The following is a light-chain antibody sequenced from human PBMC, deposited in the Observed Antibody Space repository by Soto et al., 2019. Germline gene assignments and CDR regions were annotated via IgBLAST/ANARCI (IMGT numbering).Light chain of an antibody. V-gene: IGKV3-20*01. CDR2: AAS. J-gene: IGKJ1*01. CDR3: QQYGSSSWT. CDR1: QSVSSSY. Sequence: EIVLTQSPGTLSSSPGERATLSCRASQSVSSSYLAWYQQKPGQAPRLLIYAASSRATGIPDRFSGSGSGTDFTLTISRVEPEEFAVYYCQQYGSSSWTFGQGTKVEIK.